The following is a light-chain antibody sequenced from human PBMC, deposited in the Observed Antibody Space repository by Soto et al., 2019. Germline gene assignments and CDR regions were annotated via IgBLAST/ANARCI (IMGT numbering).Light chain of an antibody. CDR3: GTWDSSLSAEV. V-gene: IGLV1-51*01. J-gene: IGLJ2*01. Sequence: QSVLTQPPSVSAAPGQKVTISCSGSSSNIANNYVSWYHQLPGTAPKLLIYDNDKRPSGIPDRFSGSKSGTSATLGITGLQTGDEADYYCGTWDSSLSAEVFGGGTKVTVL. CDR1: SSNIANNY. CDR2: DND.